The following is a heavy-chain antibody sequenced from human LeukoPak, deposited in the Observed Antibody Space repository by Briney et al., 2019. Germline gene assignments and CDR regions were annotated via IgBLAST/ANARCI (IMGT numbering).Heavy chain of an antibody. D-gene: IGHD3-22*01. Sequence: SETLSPTCTVSGDSIRSTSYYWGWIRQPPGKGLEWIGSIYYSGNTYYNPSLKGRVTIAVDTSKNQFSLKLNSVTAADTAVYYCARRKSFYDSSGYFDHWGRGTLVTVS. CDR3: ARRKSFYDSSGYFDH. CDR1: GDSIRSTSYY. V-gene: IGHV4-39*01. J-gene: IGHJ4*02. CDR2: IYYSGNT.